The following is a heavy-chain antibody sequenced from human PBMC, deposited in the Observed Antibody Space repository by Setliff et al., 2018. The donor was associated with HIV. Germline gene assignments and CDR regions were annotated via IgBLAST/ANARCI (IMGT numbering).Heavy chain of an antibody. CDR2: INHSGST. CDR1: GGSFSGYY. D-gene: IGHD3-10*01. CDR3: ARWGSGTSYYYYGMDV. J-gene: IGHJ6*02. Sequence: SETRSLTCAVYGGSFSGYYWSWIRQPPGKGLEWIGEINHSGSTNYNPSLQSRVTISVDTSKNQFSLKLSAVTTADTAVYYCARWGSGTSYYYYGMDVWGQGTTVTVSS. V-gene: IGHV4-34*01.